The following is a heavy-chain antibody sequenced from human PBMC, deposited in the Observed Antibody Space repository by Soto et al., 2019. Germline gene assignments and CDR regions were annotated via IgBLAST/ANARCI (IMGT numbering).Heavy chain of an antibody. CDR3: ARTRLQQQLVHLLVYQHYYYMDV. CDR1: GSSISSYY. D-gene: IGHD6-13*01. V-gene: IGHV4-59*01. CDR2: IYYSGST. J-gene: IGHJ6*03. Sequence: SEALSLTCTVSGSSISSYYWSWIRQPPGKGLEWIGYIYYSGSTNYNPSLKSRVTISVDTSKNQFSLKLSSVTAADTAVYYCARTRLQQQLVHLLVYQHYYYMDVWGKGTTVTVSS.